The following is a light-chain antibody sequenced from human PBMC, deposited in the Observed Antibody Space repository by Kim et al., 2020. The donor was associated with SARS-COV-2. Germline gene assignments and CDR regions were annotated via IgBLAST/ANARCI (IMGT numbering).Light chain of an antibody. CDR2: DNQ. CDR3: EAWDTRLPTVL. Sequence: GQKVTIACSGSSSNIEHKYVSWYQHVPGTAPKLLIYDNQKRPSGIPDRFSGSKSGASATLDITGLQTGDEADYYCEAWDTRLPTVLFGGGTQLTVL. CDR1: SSNIEHKY. J-gene: IGLJ2*01. V-gene: IGLV1-51*01.